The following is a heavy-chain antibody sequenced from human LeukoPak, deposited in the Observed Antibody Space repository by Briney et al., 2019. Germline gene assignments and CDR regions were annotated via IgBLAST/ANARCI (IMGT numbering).Heavy chain of an antibody. J-gene: IGHJ4*02. CDR2: ISSSSSYI. Sequence: PGGSLRLSCAASGFTFSSYSMNWVRQAPGKGLDLVSSISSSSSYIYYADSVKGRFTISRDNAKNSLYLQMNSLRAEDTAVYYCARDPRSSSGYYFDYWGQGTLVTVSS. CDR3: ARDPRSSSGYYFDY. CDR1: GFTFSSYS. D-gene: IGHD6-13*01. V-gene: IGHV3-21*01.